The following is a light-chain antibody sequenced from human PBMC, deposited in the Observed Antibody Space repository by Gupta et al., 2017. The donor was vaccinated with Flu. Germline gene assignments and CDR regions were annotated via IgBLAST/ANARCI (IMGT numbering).Light chain of an antibody. CDR3: QQRSNWPTWT. Sequence: LTQSPATLSLSPGERATLSCRASQSVSSYLAWYQQKPGQAPRLLIYDASNRATGIPARFSGSGSGTDFTLTISSLEPEDFAVYYCQQRSNWPTWTFGQGTKVEIK. CDR2: DAS. V-gene: IGKV3-11*01. J-gene: IGKJ1*01. CDR1: QSVSSY.